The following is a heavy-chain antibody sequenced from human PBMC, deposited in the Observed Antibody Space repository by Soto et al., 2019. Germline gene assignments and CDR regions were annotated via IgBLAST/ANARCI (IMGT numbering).Heavy chain of an antibody. V-gene: IGHV4-39*01. CDR2: LFYSGTT. D-gene: IGHD3-10*01. CDR1: GGSISRSRHN. CDR3: ARHNYGSGSTYFDY. Sequence: SETLSLTCIVSGGSISRSRHNLGWIRQSPGKGLEWIGSLFYSGTTDYNPSLGSRVTISVDTSKNQFSLKLNSMTAADTAVYYCARHNYGSGSTYFDYWGQGTLVTVSS. J-gene: IGHJ4*02.